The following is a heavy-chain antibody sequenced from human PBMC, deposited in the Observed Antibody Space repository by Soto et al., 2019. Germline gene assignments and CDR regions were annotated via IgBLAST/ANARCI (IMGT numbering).Heavy chain of an antibody. J-gene: IGHJ4*02. Sequence: QVQLQESGPGLVRPSETLSLTCTLAGGSISGYYWSWIRQPPGKGLDWIGYVYYSGRTKYNPSLESRVTISVDMSNNQFSLMLTSVTAADTAVYYCAKYRRTDAEGYRLDFWGQGTLVTVSS. D-gene: IGHD5-12*01. CDR2: VYYSGRT. CDR3: AKYRRTDAEGYRLDF. V-gene: IGHV4-59*01. CDR1: GGSISGYY.